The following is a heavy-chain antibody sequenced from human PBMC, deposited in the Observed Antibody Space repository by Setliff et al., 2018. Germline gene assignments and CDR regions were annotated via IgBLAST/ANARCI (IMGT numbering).Heavy chain of an antibody. CDR1: GITFSTYS. CDR2: ISGDYNNT. CDR3: ARRGDSGGFDS. V-gene: IGHV3-48*02. D-gene: IGHD3-22*01. Sequence: GGSLRLSCAASGITFSTYSMNWVRQAPGKGLEWVSYISGDYNNTYYKDSVKGRFTISRDDSKNTLHLQMNSLKDEDTALYYCARRGDSGGFDSWGQGTLVTVSS. J-gene: IGHJ4*02.